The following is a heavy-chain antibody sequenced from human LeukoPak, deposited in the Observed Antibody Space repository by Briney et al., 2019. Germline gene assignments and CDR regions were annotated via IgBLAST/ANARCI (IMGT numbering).Heavy chain of an antibody. V-gene: IGHV1-69*05. CDR2: IIPIFGTA. CDR1: GGTFSSYA. CDR3: AKVEAGIAVDLIDY. J-gene: IGHJ4*02. Sequence: SVKVSCKASGGTFSSYAISWVRQAPGQGLEWMGGIIPIFGTANYAQKFQGRVTITTDESTSTAYMELSSLRSEDTAVYYCAKVEAGIAVDLIDYWGQGTLVTVSS. D-gene: IGHD6-19*01.